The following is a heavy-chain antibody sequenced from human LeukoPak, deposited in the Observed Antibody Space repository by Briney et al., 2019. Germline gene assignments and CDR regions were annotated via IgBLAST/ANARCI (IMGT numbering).Heavy chain of an antibody. CDR3: ARSTYYYDSSGYYLGY. V-gene: IGHV3-21*01. CDR2: ISSSSSYI. D-gene: IGHD3-22*01. Sequence: NPGGSLRLSCAASGFTFGSYSMNWVRQAPGKGLEWVSSISSSSSYIYYADSVKGRFTISRDNAKNSLYLQMNSLRAEDTAVYYCARSTYYYDSSGYYLGYWGQGTLVTVSS. CDR1: GFTFGSYS. J-gene: IGHJ4*02.